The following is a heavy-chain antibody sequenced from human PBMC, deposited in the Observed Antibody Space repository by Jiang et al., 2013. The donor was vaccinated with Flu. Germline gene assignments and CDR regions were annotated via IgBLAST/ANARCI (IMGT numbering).Heavy chain of an antibody. D-gene: IGHD3-9*01. CDR1: GFPLSTSGVG. CDR3: AHNTYDILTGYYTLQH. V-gene: IGHV2-5*02. J-gene: IGHJ1*01. CDR2: IYWDDDK. Sequence: KPTQTLTLTCTFSGFPLSTSGVGVGWIRQPPGKALEWLALIYWDDDKRYSPSLKSRLTITKDTSKNQVVLTMTNMDPVDTATYYCAHNTYDILTGYYTLQHWGQGTLVTVSS.